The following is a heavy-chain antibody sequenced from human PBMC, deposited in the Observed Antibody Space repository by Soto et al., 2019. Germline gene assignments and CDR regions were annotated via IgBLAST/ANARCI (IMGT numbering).Heavy chain of an antibody. Sequence: GGSLRLSCAASGFTFSTYAMTWVRQAPGKGLEWVSIISSSGDATYYVDSVKGRFTISRDNSRNTLNLQMNSLRAEDTAVYYCAKNGDFWSWGMDVWGQGTTVTVSS. CDR1: GFTFSTYA. D-gene: IGHD3-3*01. V-gene: IGHV3-23*01. J-gene: IGHJ6*02. CDR2: ISSSGDAT. CDR3: AKNGDFWSWGMDV.